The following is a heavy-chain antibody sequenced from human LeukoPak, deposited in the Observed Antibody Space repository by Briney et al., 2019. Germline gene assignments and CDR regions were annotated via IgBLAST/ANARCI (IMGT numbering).Heavy chain of an antibody. CDR2: ISTSSSTI. CDR3: ARNVGSYYYYYMDV. CDR1: GFTFSSYS. Sequence: GGSLRLSCAASGFTFSSYSVNWVRQAPGKGLEWVSYISTSSSTIYYADSVKGRFTISRDNAKNSLYLQMNSLRAEDTAVYYCARNVGSYYYYYMDVWGKGTTVTVSS. J-gene: IGHJ6*03. D-gene: IGHD1-1*01. V-gene: IGHV3-48*04.